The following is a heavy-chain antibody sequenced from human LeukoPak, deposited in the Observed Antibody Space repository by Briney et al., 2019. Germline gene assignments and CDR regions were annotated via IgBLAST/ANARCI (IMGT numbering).Heavy chain of an antibody. J-gene: IGHJ4*02. CDR3: ARDTYYYGSGTYYFNY. CDR1: GGSIRGYY. V-gene: IGHV4-34*01. D-gene: IGHD3-10*01. CDR2: INHSGST. Sequence: SETLSLTCNVSGGSIRGYYWSWIRQPPGKGLEWIGEINHSGSTNYNPSLKSRVTISVDTSKNQFSLKLTSVTAADTAVYYCARDTYYYGSGTYYFNYWGQGTLVTVSS.